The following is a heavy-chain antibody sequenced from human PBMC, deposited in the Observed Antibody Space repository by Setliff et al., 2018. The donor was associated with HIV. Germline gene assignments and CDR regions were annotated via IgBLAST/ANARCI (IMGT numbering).Heavy chain of an antibody. Sequence: SETLSLTCTVSGGSISSYHWAWIRQPPGKGLEWIGYMYYSGSTNYNPSLKSRVTISVDTSKNQFSLKLSSVTAADTAVYYCARDSVVRGVMVGMDVWGKGTTVTVSS. CDR2: MYYSGST. CDR3: ARDSVVRGVMVGMDV. J-gene: IGHJ6*03. V-gene: IGHV4-59*01. CDR1: GGSISSYH. D-gene: IGHD3-10*01.